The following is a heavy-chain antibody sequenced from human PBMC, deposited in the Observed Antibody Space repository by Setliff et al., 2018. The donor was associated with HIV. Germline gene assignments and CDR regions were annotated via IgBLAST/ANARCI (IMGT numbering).Heavy chain of an antibody. V-gene: IGHV3-33*01. CDR2: IWYDGNKE. CDR3: ARAPGDILTAYFGGLDY. J-gene: IGHJ4*02. CDR1: GFAFSTFA. Sequence: QPGGSLRLSCTASGFAFSTFAMHWVRQAPGKGLEWVAVIWYDGNKEDYGDSVKGRFTISRDNSKDTLYLQMSSLRADDTAIYYCARAPGDILTAYFGGLDYWGQGALVTVSS. D-gene: IGHD3-9*01.